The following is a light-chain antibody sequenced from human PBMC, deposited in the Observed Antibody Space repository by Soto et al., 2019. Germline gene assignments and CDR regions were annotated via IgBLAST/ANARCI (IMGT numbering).Light chain of an antibody. CDR1: QRVSNTY. Sequence: EIVLAQSPGTLSLSPGERATLSCRASQRVSNTYLAWYQQKPGQAPRLLIYGVSSRATGIPARFSGSGSGTDFTLTISRLGPEDFAVYYCQQYSSSPVTFGGGTKVDIK. V-gene: IGKV3-20*01. J-gene: IGKJ4*01. CDR2: GVS. CDR3: QQYSSSPVT.